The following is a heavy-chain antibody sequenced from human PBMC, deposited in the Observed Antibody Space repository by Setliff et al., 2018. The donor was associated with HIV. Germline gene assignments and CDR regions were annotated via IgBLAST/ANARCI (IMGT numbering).Heavy chain of an antibody. CDR1: GDSISTDY. Sequence: PSETLSLTCTVSGDSISTDYWTWIRQHPGKGLEWIGYIYNTGSTYHNPSLKSRVTISVDTSKNQFSLKLNAVTAADTAVYYCARLTRITTAGHWGQGTLVTVSS. D-gene: IGHD6-13*01. V-gene: IGHV4-4*08. CDR3: ARLTRITTAGH. J-gene: IGHJ4*02. CDR2: IYNTGST.